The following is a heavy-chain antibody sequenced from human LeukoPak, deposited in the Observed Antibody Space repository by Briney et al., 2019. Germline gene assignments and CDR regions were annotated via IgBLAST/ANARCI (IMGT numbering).Heavy chain of an antibody. J-gene: IGHJ4*02. CDR2: IYYSGST. V-gene: IGHV4-39*07. Sequence: SETLSLTCTVSGGSISSSSYYWGWIRQPPGKGLEWIGSIYYSGSTYSNPSLKSRVTISVDTSKNQFSLKLSSVTAADTAVYYCASQLTYYYDSSGARHHSALGYFDYWGQGTLVTVSS. CDR3: ASQLTYYYDSSGARHHSALGYFDY. CDR1: GGSISSSSYY. D-gene: IGHD3-22*01.